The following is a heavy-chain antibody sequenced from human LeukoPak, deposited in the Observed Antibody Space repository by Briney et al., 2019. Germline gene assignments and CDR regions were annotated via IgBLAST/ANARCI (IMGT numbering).Heavy chain of an antibody. CDR1: GFTFSSYA. J-gene: IGHJ6*03. CDR3: AREGGTAMTAGYYYYMDV. D-gene: IGHD5-18*01. CDR2: ISYDGSNK. V-gene: IGHV3-30*04. Sequence: PGGSLRLSCAASGFTFSSYAMHWVRQAPGKGLEWVAVISYDGSNKYYADSVKGRFTISRDNSKNTLYLQMNSLRAEDTAVYYCAREGGTAMTAGYYYYMDVWGKGTTVTVSS.